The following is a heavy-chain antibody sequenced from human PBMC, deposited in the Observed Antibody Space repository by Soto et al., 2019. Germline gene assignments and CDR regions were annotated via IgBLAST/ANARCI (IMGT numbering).Heavy chain of an antibody. V-gene: IGHV3-30*09. Sequence: GGSLRLSCIASGFTFTSFAIHWGRQAPGKGLEWVAVISENGVNKYSAESVRGRFVISRDNSKNTVELEMNSLRPEDTAIYFCARRLTKTVSALGYWGQGTLVTVSS. CDR3: ARRLTKTVSALGY. J-gene: IGHJ4*02. D-gene: IGHD2-8*01. CDR2: ISENGVNK. CDR1: GFTFTSFA.